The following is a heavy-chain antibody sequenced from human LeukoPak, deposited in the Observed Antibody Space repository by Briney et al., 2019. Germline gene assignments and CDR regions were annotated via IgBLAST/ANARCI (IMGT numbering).Heavy chain of an antibody. D-gene: IGHD2-15*01. V-gene: IGHV3-49*03. CDR1: GFTFGDYA. CDR3: TRAGRYCSGGSCYSFY. J-gene: IGHJ4*02. Sequence: GGSLRLSCTASGFTFGDYAMSWFRQAPGEGLGWVGFIRSKAHGGTTEYAASVKGRFTISRDDSKSIAYPQMDSLKTEDTAVYYCTRAGRYCSGGSCYSFYWGQGTLVTVSS. CDR2: IRSKAHGGTT.